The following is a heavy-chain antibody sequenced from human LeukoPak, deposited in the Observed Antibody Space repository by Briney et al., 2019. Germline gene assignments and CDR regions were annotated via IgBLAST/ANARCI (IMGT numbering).Heavy chain of an antibody. V-gene: IGHV4-59*01. J-gene: IGHJ3*02. CDR1: GGSISSYY. D-gene: IGHD3-10*01. Sequence: PSETLSLTCTVSGGSISSYYWSWIRQPPGKGLEWIGYIYYSGSTNYNPSLKSRVTISVDTSKNQFSLKLSSVTAADTAVYYCARVRPGYYYGLGSYSAAPGFAFDIWGQGTMVTVSS. CDR3: ARVRPGYYYGLGSYSAAPGFAFDI. CDR2: IYYSGST.